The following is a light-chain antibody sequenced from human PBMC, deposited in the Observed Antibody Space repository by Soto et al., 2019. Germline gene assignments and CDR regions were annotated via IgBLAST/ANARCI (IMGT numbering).Light chain of an antibody. V-gene: IGLV2-14*01. CDR2: EVS. J-gene: IGLJ3*02. CDR1: SSDVGGYNY. Sequence: QSALTQPASVSGSPGQSITISCTGTSSDVGGYNYASWYQQHPGKAPKLMIYEVSNRPSGVSNRFSGSKSGNTASLTISGRQAEDEADYYCSSYTSSSTRVFGGGTKLTVL. CDR3: SSYTSSSTRV.